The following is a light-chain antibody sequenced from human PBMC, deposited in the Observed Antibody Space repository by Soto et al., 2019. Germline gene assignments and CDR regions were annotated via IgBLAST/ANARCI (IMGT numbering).Light chain of an antibody. V-gene: IGLV2-14*01. J-gene: IGLJ1*01. CDR2: EVT. CDR1: SSDVGGSKY. CDR3: SSYTSSSTPYV. Sequence: QSALTQPASVSGSPGQSITISCTGSSSDVGGSKYVSWYQQYPGKAPKLMIYEVTNRPSGVSNRFSGSKSGNTASLTISGLQAEDEADYYRSSYTSSSTPYVFGSGTKVTVL.